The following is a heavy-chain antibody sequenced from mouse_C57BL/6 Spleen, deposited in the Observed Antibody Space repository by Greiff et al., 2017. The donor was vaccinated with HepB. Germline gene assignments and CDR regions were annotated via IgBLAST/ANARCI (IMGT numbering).Heavy chain of an antibody. Sequence: QVQLQQPGAELVRPGSSVKISCKASGYAFSSYWMNWVKQRPGKGLEWIGQIYPGDGDTNYNGKFKGKATLTADKSSSTAYMQLSSLTSEDSAVYFCARRWLLRNYFDYWGQGTTLTVSS. CDR1: GYAFSSYW. CDR3: ARRWLLRNYFDY. CDR2: IYPGDGDT. D-gene: IGHD2-3*01. J-gene: IGHJ2*01. V-gene: IGHV1-80*01.